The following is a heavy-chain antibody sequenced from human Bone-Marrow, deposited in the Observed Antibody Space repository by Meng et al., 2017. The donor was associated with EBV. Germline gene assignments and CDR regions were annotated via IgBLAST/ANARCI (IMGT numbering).Heavy chain of an antibody. V-gene: IGHV3-21*01. CDR1: GFTFSSYS. CDR3: ATATRMGPTWFGP. CDR2: ISSSSTYI. J-gene: IGHJ5*02. D-gene: IGHD2-8*01. Sequence: EVQLVESGVGLVKAGGSLRLSCAASGFTFSSYSLHWVRQAPGKGLEWVSSISSSSTYIDYADSVKGRFTISRDNAKNSLFLQMDSLRPEDTAIYYCATATRMGPTWFGPWGQGTLVTVSS.